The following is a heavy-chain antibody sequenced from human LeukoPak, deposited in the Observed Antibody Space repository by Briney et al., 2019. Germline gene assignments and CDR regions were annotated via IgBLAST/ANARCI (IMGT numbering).Heavy chain of an antibody. CDR3: ARVSSSGWTHFDY. D-gene: IGHD6-19*01. V-gene: IGHV3-66*01. Sequence: GGSLRLSCAASGFTVRSNYMSWVRQAPGKGLEWVSVIYSGGSTYYADSVKGRFTISRDNSKNTLYLQMNSLRAEDTAVYYCARVSSSGWTHFDYWGQGTLVTVSS. CDR2: IYSGGST. J-gene: IGHJ4*02. CDR1: GFTVRSNY.